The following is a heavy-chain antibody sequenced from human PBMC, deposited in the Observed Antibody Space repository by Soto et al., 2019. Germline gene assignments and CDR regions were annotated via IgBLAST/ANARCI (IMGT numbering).Heavy chain of an antibody. V-gene: IGHV5-51*01. CDR1: GYSFTSYW. J-gene: IGHJ3*02. CDR2: IYPGDSDT. CDR3: ARLKVYVFVAFDI. D-gene: IGHD3-10*02. Sequence: GESLKISCKGSGYSFTSYWIGWVRQMPGKGLEWMGIIYPGDSDTRYSPSFQGQVTISADKSISTAYLQWSSLKSSYTSMYYCARLKVYVFVAFDILGQGTMVTV.